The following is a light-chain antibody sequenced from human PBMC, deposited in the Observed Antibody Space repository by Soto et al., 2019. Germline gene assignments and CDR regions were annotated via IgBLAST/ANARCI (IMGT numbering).Light chain of an antibody. CDR2: GAS. J-gene: IGKJ1*01. CDR3: QQRDSWWT. CDR1: QSVSTY. Sequence: EIVLTQSPATLSLSPGEEATLSCRASQSVSTYLAWYQQKPGQAPRLLIYGASNRATGVAARFSGSGSGTDFTLTISSLEPEDSAVYYCQQRDSWWTFGQGTKVEI. V-gene: IGKV3-11*01.